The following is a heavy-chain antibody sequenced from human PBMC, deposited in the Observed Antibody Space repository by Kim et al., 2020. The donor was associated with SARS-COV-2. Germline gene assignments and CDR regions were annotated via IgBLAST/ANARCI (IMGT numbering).Heavy chain of an antibody. J-gene: IGHJ4*02. CDR3: TKDSPPARFCTNGVCYGGFYDS. D-gene: IGHD2-8*01. Sequence: GGSLRLSCAASGFTFHEYAMHWVRQAPGKGLEWVSLISGDGGSTYYADSVKGRFTISRDNSKTSLYLQMNSLRAEDTALYYCTKDSPPARFCTNGVCYGGFYDSWGRGTLVTVSS. V-gene: IGHV3-43*02. CDR1: GFTFHEYA. CDR2: ISGDGGST.